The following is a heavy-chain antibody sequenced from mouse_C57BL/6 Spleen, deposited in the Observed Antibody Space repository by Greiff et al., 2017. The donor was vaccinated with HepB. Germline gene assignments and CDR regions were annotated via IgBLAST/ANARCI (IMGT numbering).Heavy chain of an antibody. CDR3: ALSTTVVATDWYFDV. D-gene: IGHD1-1*01. Sequence: VQLQQSGPELVKPGASVKISCKASGYAFSSSWMNWVKQRPGKGLEWIGRIYPGDGDTNYNGKFKGKATLTADKSSSTAYMQLSSLTSEDSAVYFCALSTTVVATDWYFDVWGTGTTVTVSS. J-gene: IGHJ1*03. V-gene: IGHV1-82*01. CDR1: GYAFSSSW. CDR2: IYPGDGDT.